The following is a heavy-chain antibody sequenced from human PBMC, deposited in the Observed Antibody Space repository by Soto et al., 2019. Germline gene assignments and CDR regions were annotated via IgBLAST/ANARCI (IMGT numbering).Heavy chain of an antibody. CDR1: GGSISSTSYY. CDR2: IYYSGST. V-gene: IGHV4-39*01. D-gene: IGHD3-3*01. CDR3: ARGDAYKYDFDY. Sequence: PSETLSLTCTVSGGSISSTSYYWGWIRQPPGKGLEWIGTIYYSGSTYYNPSLKSRVTISVDTSKNQFSLKLNSLTAADTAVFYCARGDAYKYDFDYWGQGTRVTVS. J-gene: IGHJ4*02.